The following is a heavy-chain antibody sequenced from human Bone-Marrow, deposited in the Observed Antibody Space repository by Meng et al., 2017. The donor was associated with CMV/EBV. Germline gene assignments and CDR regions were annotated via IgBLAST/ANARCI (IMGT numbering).Heavy chain of an antibody. Sequence: ASVKVSCKASGGTFSSYAINWVRQATGQGLEWMGWMNPNSGNTGYAQKFQGRVTITRNTSISTAYMELSSLRSEDTAVYYCARGGHKSSGYDYWGQGTLVTVSS. CDR3: ARGGHKSSGYDY. CDR1: GGTFSSYA. CDR2: MNPNSGNT. V-gene: IGHV1-8*03. D-gene: IGHD6-6*01. J-gene: IGHJ4*02.